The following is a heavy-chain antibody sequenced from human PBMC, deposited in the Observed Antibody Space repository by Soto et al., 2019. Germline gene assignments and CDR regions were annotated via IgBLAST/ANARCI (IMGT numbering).Heavy chain of an antibody. V-gene: IGHV1-18*01. D-gene: IGHD3-3*01. CDR3: ARDPSTIFGVVLTTDV. CDR1: GYTFTSYG. J-gene: IGHJ6*04. Sequence: ASVKVSCKASGYTFTSYGISWVRQAPGQGLEWMGWISAYNGNTNYAQKLQGRVTMTTGTSTSTAYMELRSLRSDDTAVYYCARDPSTIFGVVLTTDVWGKGATVTVSS. CDR2: ISAYNGNT.